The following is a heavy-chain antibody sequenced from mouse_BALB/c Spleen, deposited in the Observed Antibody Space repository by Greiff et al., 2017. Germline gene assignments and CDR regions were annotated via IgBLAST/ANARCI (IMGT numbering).Heavy chain of an antibody. D-gene: IGHD4-1*01. Sequence: VQLQQPGAELVRPGASVKLSCKASGYTFTSYWINWVKQRPGQGLEWIGNIYPSDSYTNYNQKFKDKATLTVDKSSSTAYMQLSSPTSEDSAVYYCTRRTGTSRDYFDYWGQGTTLTVSS. CDR2: IYPSDSYT. CDR1: GYTFTSYW. V-gene: IGHV1-69*02. J-gene: IGHJ2*01. CDR3: TRRTGTSRDYFDY.